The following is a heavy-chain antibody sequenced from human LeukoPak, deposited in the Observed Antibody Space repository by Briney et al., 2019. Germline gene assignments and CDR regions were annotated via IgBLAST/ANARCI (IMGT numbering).Heavy chain of an antibody. CDR2: ISNSSSYI. CDR1: GFTFSSYS. J-gene: IGHJ4*02. CDR3: ARDAKGSLYYFDY. V-gene: IGHV3-21*01. Sequence: GGSLRLSCAASGFTFSSYSMNWVRQAPGKGLEWVSSISNSSSYIYYADSVKGRFTISRDNAKNSLYLQMNSLRAEDTAVYYCARDAKGSLYYFDYWGQGTLVTVSS.